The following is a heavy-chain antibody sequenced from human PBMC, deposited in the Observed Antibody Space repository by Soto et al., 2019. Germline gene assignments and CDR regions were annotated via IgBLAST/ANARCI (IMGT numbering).Heavy chain of an antibody. CDR1: GFIVSDSY. CDR2: LYSGGNT. J-gene: IGHJ4*02. Sequence: EVQMVESGGALMQPGGSLRLSCAASGFIVSDSYMTWVRQAPGKGLEWVSVLYSGGNTYYADSVKGRFTISRDNSKNTLYLQMNSLRDEDTAVYYCARERGRRIDYWGQGTLVTVSS. CDR3: ARERGRRIDY. V-gene: IGHV3-53*01.